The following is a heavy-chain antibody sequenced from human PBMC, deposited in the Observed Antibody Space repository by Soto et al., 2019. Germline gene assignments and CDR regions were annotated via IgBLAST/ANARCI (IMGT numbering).Heavy chain of an antibody. V-gene: IGHV4-61*05. J-gene: IGHJ6*02. Sequence: PSETLSLTCTVSGGSISSDSYYWGWIRQSPEKGLEWIGYIYYSGSTNYNPSLKSRVTISVDTSKNQFSLKLSSVTAADTAVYYCARHQILSYCSSTSCYENPYYYGMDVWGQGTTVTVSS. CDR3: ARHQILSYCSSTSCYENPYYYGMDV. D-gene: IGHD2-2*01. CDR2: IYYSGST. CDR1: GGSISSDSYY.